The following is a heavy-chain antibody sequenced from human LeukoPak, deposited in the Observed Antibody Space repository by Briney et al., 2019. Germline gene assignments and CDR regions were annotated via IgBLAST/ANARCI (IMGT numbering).Heavy chain of an antibody. CDR1: GLSFNSCG. CDR2: ISSDGSNK. J-gene: IGHJ5*02. Sequence: PGGSLRLSCAASGLSFNSCGMHWVRQAPGKGLEWVAVISSDGSNKYYADSVKGRFTISRDNSKNTLYLQMNSLRAEDTAVYYCARGTSVVGWLDPWGQGTLVTVSS. V-gene: IGHV3-30*03. CDR3: ARGTSVVGWLDP. D-gene: IGHD5/OR15-5a*01.